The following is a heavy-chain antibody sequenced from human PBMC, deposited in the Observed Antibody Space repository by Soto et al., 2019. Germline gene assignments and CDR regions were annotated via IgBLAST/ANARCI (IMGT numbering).Heavy chain of an antibody. CDR2: LDYSGSN. J-gene: IGHJ4*02. V-gene: IGHV4-39*01. D-gene: IGHD6-19*01. CDR1: GGSISNSSYY. CDR3: ARHGDSSGWYYFDY. Sequence: QLQLQESGPQLVKPSETLSLTCTVSGGSISNSSYYWGWIRQPPRKGLEWIGSLDYSGSNYYNPSCKSRVTMSAATSKIKFSLKVSSVTAADTAVYYCARHGDSSGWYYFDYWGQGTQVTVSS.